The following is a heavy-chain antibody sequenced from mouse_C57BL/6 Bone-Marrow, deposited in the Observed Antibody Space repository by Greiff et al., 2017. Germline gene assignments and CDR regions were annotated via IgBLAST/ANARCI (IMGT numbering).Heavy chain of an antibody. CDR3: ARNYDGSMDY. V-gene: IGHV1-69*01. Sequence: QVQLQQPGAELVMPGASVKLSCKASGYTFTSYWMHWVKQRPGQGLEWIGEIDPSDSYTNYNQKFKGKSTLTVDKSSSTAYMQLSSLTSEDSAVDYCARNYDGSMDYWGQGTSVTGSS. CDR2: IDPSDSYT. CDR1: GYTFTSYW. J-gene: IGHJ4*01. D-gene: IGHD2-3*01.